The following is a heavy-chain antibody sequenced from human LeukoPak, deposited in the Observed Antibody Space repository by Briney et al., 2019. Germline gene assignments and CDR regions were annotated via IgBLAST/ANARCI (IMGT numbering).Heavy chain of an antibody. V-gene: IGHV3-30-3*01. CDR1: GFTFSSYA. CDR3: AKDSITMNLDY. Sequence: PGGSLRLSCAASGFTFSSYAMHWVRQAPVKGLEWVAVISYDGSNKYYADSVKGRFTISRDNSKNTLYLQMNSLRAEDTAVYYCAKDSITMNLDYWGQGTLVTVSS. J-gene: IGHJ4*02. CDR2: ISYDGSNK. D-gene: IGHD3-22*01.